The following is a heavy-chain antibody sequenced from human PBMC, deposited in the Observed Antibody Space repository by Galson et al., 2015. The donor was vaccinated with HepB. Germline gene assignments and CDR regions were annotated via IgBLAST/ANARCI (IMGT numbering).Heavy chain of an antibody. CDR1: GFTFSNAW. J-gene: IGHJ3*02. V-gene: IGHV3-15*01. CDR2: IKSKTDGGTT. Sequence: SLRLSCAASGFTFSNAWMSWVRQAPGRGPEWVGRIKSKTDGGTTDYAGSVKGRFTISRDDSKNTLYLQMNSLKTEDTAVYYCSTDSRHDAFDIWGQGTMVTVSS. CDR3: STDSRHDAFDI.